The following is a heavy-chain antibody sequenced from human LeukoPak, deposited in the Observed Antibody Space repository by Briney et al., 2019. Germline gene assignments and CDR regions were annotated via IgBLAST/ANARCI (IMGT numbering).Heavy chain of an antibody. CDR2: VYYSGTT. V-gene: IGHV4-59*01. Sequence: PSETLSLTCTVSGGSISNYYWSWIRQPPGKGLEWVGWVYYSGTTNYNPSLESRVTISVDMSKNQFSLKLSSVTAADTAVYYCARGGASSKWLGSWGQGTLVTVSS. CDR3: ARGGASSKWLGS. CDR1: GGSISNYY. D-gene: IGHD2-2*01. J-gene: IGHJ5*01.